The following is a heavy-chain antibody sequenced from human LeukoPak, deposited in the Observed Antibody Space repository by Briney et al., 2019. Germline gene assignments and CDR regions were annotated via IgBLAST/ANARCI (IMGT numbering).Heavy chain of an antibody. CDR3: ARGRPDEYCSSTSCTRWFDP. V-gene: IGHV4-34*01. CDR2: INHSGST. D-gene: IGHD2-2*01. J-gene: IGHJ5*02. CDR1: GGSFSGYY. Sequence: SETLTLTCAVYGGSFSGYYWSWIRQHPGKGLEWIGEINHSGSTNYNPSLKSRVTISVDTSKNQLSLKLSSVTAADTAVYYCARGRPDEYCSSTSCTRWFDPWGQGTLVTVSS.